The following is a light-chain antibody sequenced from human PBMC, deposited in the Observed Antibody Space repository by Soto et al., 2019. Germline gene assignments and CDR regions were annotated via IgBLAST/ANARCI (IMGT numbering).Light chain of an antibody. V-gene: IGKV1-5*03. CDR3: QHYNSYSEA. CDR1: QTISSW. CDR2: KAS. Sequence: DIQMTQPPSTLSGSVGDRVTITCRASQTISSWLASYQQKPGKAPKLLIYKASTLKSGVPSRFSGSGSGTEFTLTISSLQPDDFATYYCQHYNSYSEAFGQGTRLEI. J-gene: IGKJ5*01.